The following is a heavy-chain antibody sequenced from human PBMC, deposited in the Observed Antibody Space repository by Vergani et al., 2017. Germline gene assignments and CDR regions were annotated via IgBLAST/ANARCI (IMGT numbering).Heavy chain of an antibody. CDR1: GFTFSSYA. J-gene: IGHJ6*02. D-gene: IGHD2-2*01. V-gene: IGHV3-23*01. CDR3: AKGVYCSSTSCYEGRGYYYGMGV. Sequence: EVQLLESGGGLVQPGGSLRLSCAASGFTFSSYAMSWVGQVPGKGLEWVSGISGSGGNTYYANSVKGRFTISRDNSKNTLYLQMNSLRADDTAVYYCAKGVYCSSTSCYEGRGYYYGMGVWGQGTTVTFSS. CDR2: ISGSGGNT.